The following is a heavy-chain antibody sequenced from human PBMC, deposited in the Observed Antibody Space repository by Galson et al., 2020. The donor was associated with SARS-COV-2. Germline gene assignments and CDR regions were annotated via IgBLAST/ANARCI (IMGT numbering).Heavy chain of an antibody. D-gene: IGHD3-10*01. CDR3: ARTTGDFFGTPHYNIPFDY. J-gene: IGHJ4*02. Sequence: ASVKVSCKASGYTFTSYGISWVRQVPGQGLEWMGWISAYNGNSKYTQNLQGRVTVTTDTSASTAYMEVRSLRSDDTAIYYCARTTGDFFGTPHYNIPFDYWGQGTLVTVSS. CDR1: GYTFTSYG. CDR2: ISAYNGNS. V-gene: IGHV1-18*04.